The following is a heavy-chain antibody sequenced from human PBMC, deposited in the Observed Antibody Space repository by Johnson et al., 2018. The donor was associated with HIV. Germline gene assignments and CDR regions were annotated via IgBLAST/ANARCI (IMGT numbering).Heavy chain of an antibody. CDR2: ITYDGTNK. Sequence: QVQLVESGGGVVQPWRSLRLSCAASGFTFSSYPMHWVRQAPGKGLEWVAGITYDGTNKYYADSVKGRFTLSRDNSKNTLDLQMNSLTIEDTAVFYCAKTRMGGILDAFDLWGQVTMVIV. CDR3: AKTRMGGILDAFDL. CDR1: GFTFSSYP. D-gene: IGHD3-10*01. V-gene: IGHV3-30*18. J-gene: IGHJ3*01.